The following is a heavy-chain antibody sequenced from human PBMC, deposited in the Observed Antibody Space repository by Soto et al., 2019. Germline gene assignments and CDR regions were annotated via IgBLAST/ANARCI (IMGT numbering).Heavy chain of an antibody. J-gene: IGHJ4*02. D-gene: IGHD4-17*01. CDR3: AKEPRDYGDYVV. CDR2: ISYDGSNK. CDR1: GFTFSSYG. Sequence: PGGSLRLSCAASGFTFSSYGMHWVRQAPGKGLEWVAVISYDGSNKYYADSVKGRFTISRDNSKNTLYLQMNSLRAEDTAVYYCAKEPRDYGDYVVWGQGTLVTVSS. V-gene: IGHV3-30*18.